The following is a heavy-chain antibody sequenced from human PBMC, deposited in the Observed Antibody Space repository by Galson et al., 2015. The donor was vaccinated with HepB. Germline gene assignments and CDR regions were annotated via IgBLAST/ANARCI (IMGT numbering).Heavy chain of an antibody. J-gene: IGHJ4*02. Sequence: SLRLSCAASGFTFSSYSMNWVRRAPGKGLEWVSFISSSSSYIYYADSVKGRFTISRDNAKNALYLQMNSLRAEDTAVYYCARFDTVTTNAVYWGQGTLVTVSS. CDR1: GFTFSSYS. CDR3: ARFDTVTTNAVY. D-gene: IGHD4-17*01. V-gene: IGHV3-21*01. CDR2: ISSSSSYI.